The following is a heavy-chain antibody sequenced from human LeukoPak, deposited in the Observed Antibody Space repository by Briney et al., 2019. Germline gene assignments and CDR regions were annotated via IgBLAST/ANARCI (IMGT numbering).Heavy chain of an antibody. CDR2: ISYDGNNK. V-gene: IGHV3-30*18. CDR1: GFTFSNYG. J-gene: IGHJ4*02. D-gene: IGHD3-22*01. CDR3: AKDIGSSGYYLGCFDR. Sequence: GGSLRLSCAASGFTFSNYGMHWVRQAPGKGLEWVAVISYDGNNKYYADSVKGRFTISRDNSKNTLYLQMNSLRAEDTAVYYCAKDIGSSGYYLGCFDRWGQGTLVTVSS.